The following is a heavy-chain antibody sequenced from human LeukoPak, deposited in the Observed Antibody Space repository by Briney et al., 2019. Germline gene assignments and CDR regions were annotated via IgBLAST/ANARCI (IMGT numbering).Heavy chain of an antibody. CDR2: IYTSGST. CDR3: ARARSVVGAANYYMDV. D-gene: IGHD6-13*01. J-gene: IGHJ6*03. V-gene: IGHV4-61*02. CDR1: GGSISSGSYY. Sequence: SQTLSLTCTVSGGSISSGSYYWSWIRQPAGKGLEWIGRIYTSGSTNYNPSLKSRVTISVDTSKNQFSLKLSSVTAADTAVYYCARARSVVGAANYYMDVWGKGTTVTISS.